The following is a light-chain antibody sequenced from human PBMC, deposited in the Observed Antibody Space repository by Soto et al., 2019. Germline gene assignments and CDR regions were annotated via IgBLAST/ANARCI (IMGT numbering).Light chain of an antibody. J-gene: IGLJ2*01. V-gene: IGLV3-9*01. Sequence: SYELTQPLSVSVALGQTTRITCGGNNIGNKNVHWYQQRPGQAPVLVIYSDNNRPSGIPERFSGSNSGNTATLTINGAQAGDEADYYCQVWDSSTVVFGGGTKLTVL. CDR1: NIGNKN. CDR2: SDN. CDR3: QVWDSSTVV.